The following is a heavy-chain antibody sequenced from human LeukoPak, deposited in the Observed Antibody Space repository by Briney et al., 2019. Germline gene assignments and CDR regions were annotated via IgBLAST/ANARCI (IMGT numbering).Heavy chain of an antibody. V-gene: IGHV3-23*01. Sequence: GGSLRLSCAASGFSFSNSAMSWVRQAPGKGLEWVSTISGSGRNTYYRDSVKGRFTISRDNSNNTLYLQMNSLRAEDTAVHYCAKAVYYYDSSGEDWIDPWGQGTLVTVSS. CDR1: GFSFSNSA. J-gene: IGHJ5*02. CDR2: ISGSGRNT. D-gene: IGHD3-22*01. CDR3: AKAVYYYDSSGEDWIDP.